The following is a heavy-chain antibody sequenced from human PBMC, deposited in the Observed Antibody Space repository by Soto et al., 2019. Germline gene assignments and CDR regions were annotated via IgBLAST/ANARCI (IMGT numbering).Heavy chain of an antibody. V-gene: IGHV3-15*01. J-gene: IGHJ4*02. CDR1: GFTFSNAW. D-gene: IGHD6-13*01. CDR3: TTYGRAAAILYYLDY. CDR2: IKSKTDGGTT. Sequence: LRLSCAASGFTFSNAWMSWVRQAPGKGLEWVGRIKSKTDGGTTDYAAPVKGRFTISRDDSKNTLYLQMHSLKTEDTAVYYCTTYGRAAAILYYLDYWGQGTLVTVSS.